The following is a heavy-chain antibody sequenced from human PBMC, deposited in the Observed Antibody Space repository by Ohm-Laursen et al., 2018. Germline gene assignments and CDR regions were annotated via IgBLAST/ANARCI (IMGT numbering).Heavy chain of an antibody. Sequence: SLRLSCTASGFAFADSWMTWVRQAPGKGLEWVANIKQDESEKLYLDSVKGRFTVSRNNPKNSLFLEMNRLRVEDTGVYYCARDFRREYCSGGSCYNGLDVWGQGTTVTVSS. J-gene: IGHJ6*02. CDR3: ARDFRREYCSGGSCYNGLDV. CDR1: GFAFADSW. D-gene: IGHD2-15*01. V-gene: IGHV3-7*01. CDR2: IKQDESEK.